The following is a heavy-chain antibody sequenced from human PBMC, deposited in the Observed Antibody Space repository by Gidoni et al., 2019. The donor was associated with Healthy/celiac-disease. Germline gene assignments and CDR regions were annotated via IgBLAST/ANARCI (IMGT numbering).Heavy chain of an antibody. D-gene: IGHD6-19*01. Sequence: QLQLQESGPGLVKPSETLSLTCTVSGCSISSSHPYWRWIRPPPGKGLEWIGSIHCSGSTYYNPSLKSRVTISVDTSKNQFSLKLSSVTAADTAVYYCARPRGARPGYSSGWFDYWGQGTLVTGSS. CDR1: GCSISSSHPY. J-gene: IGHJ4*02. CDR3: ARPRGARPGYSSGWFDY. CDR2: IHCSGST. V-gene: IGHV4-39*01.